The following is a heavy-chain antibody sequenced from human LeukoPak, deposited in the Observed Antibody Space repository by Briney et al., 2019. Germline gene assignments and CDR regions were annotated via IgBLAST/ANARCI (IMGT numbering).Heavy chain of an antibody. CDR2: IYYSGST. D-gene: IGHD1-1*01. V-gene: IGHV4-34*01. CDR1: GGSFSGYY. J-gene: IGHJ4*02. Sequence: SETLSLTCAVYGGSFSGYYWSWIRQPPGKGLEWIGSIYYSGSTYYNPSLKSRVTISVGTSKNQFSLKLSSVTAADTAVFYCARQLGLYYFDYWGQGTLVTVSS. CDR3: ARQLGLYYFDY.